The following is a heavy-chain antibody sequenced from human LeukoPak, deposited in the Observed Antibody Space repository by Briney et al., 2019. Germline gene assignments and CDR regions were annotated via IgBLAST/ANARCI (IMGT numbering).Heavy chain of an antibody. J-gene: IGHJ4*02. V-gene: IGHV1-18*01. D-gene: IGHD3-10*01. CDR2: NSAYNGNT. Sequence: GASVKVSCKASGYTFTNYGFNWVRQAPGQGLEWMGNSAYNGNTNYAQKFQDRVTMTTDTSMSTAYMELRSLRSDDTAVYYCARYNSMFRGVTTSDYWGQGTLVTVSS. CDR1: GYTFTNYG. CDR3: ARYNSMFRGVTTSDY.